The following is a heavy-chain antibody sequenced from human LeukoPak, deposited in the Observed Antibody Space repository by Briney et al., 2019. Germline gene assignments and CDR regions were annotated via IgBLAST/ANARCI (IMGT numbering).Heavy chain of an antibody. CDR3: ARGIVVVPAIGWFDP. CDR1: GYTFTDQY. Sequence: ATVKVSCKASGYTFTDQYMHWVRQSPGQGFEWMGWINPNNGDTNYAQKLQGRVTMTTDTSTSTAYMELRSLRSDDTAVYYCARGIVVVPAIGWFDPWGQGTLVTVSS. D-gene: IGHD2-2*01. CDR2: INPNNGDT. V-gene: IGHV1-2*02. J-gene: IGHJ5*02.